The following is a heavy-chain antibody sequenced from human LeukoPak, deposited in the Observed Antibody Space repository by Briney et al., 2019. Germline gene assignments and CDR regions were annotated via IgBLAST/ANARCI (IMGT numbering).Heavy chain of an antibody. V-gene: IGHV4-38-2*02. CDR2: INHSGTN. CDR1: GYSISSGYY. CDR3: ARGPYYDILTSADFDY. D-gene: IGHD3-9*01. J-gene: IGHJ4*02. Sequence: ASETLSLTCSVSGYSISSGYYWGWIRRPPGKGLEWIGVINHSGTNYYNTSLKTRATISADTSKNQFSLKLSSVTAADTAVYYCARGPYYDILTSADFDYWGQGTLVTVSS.